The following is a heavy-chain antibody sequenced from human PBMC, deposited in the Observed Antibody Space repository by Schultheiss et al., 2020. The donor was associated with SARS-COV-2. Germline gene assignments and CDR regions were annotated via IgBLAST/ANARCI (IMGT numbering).Heavy chain of an antibody. V-gene: IGHV4-61*08. CDR1: GGSISSGDYY. CDR2: IYTSGST. J-gene: IGHJ4*02. D-gene: IGHD3-22*01. Sequence: SETLSLTCTVSGGSISSGDYYWSWIRQPPGKGLEWIGRIYTSGSTNYNPSLKSRVTISVDTSKNQFSLKLSSVTAADTAVYYCARAPSGYNEPFDYWGQGTLVTVSS. CDR3: ARAPSGYNEPFDY.